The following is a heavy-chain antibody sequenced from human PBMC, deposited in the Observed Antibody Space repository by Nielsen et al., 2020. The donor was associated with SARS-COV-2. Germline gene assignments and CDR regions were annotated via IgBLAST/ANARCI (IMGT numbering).Heavy chain of an antibody. CDR3: ARGARN. J-gene: IGHJ4*02. Sequence: SETLSLTCTVSTDSFSDNYWSWIRQFPGKGLEWIGYILYNGTTYYSWPLKSRLTISLDTSKNQFSLKLASVTVADTAVYYCARGARNWGQGALVTVAS. CDR2: ILYNGTT. V-gene: IGHV4-31*03. CDR1: TDSFSDNY.